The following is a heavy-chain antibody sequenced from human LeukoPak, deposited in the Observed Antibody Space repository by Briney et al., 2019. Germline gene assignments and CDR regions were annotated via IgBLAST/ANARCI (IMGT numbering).Heavy chain of an antibody. CDR3: ARVYGVLGSRDQQLLH. Sequence: GGSLRLSCAASGFIFSSYAMTWVRQAPGKGLEFISFISSSGSYTNSADSVKGRFTISRDNAKNSLYLQMNSLRAEDTAVYYCARVYGVLGSRDQQLLHWGQGTLVTVSS. CDR2: ISSSGSYT. D-gene: IGHD6-13*01. CDR1: GFIFSSYA. J-gene: IGHJ4*02. V-gene: IGHV3-21*05.